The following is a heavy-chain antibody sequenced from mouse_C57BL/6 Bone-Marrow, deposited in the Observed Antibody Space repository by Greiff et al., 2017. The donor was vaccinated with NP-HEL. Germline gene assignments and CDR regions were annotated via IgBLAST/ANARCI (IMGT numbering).Heavy chain of an antibody. V-gene: IGHV5-17*01. CDR3: ARPVCYYAMDY. J-gene: IGHJ4*01. CDR2: LSSGSSTI. CDR1: GFTFSDYG. Sequence: EVKLVESGGGLVKPGGSLKLSCAASGFTFSDYGMHWVRQAPEKGLEWVAYLSSGSSTIYYADTVKGRFTISRDNAKNTLFLQMTSLRSEDTAMYYCARPVCYYAMDYWGQGTSVTVAS.